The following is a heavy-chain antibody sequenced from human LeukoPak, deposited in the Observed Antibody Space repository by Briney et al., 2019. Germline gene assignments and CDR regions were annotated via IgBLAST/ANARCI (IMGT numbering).Heavy chain of an antibody. CDR1: GGSISSYY. V-gene: IGHV4-59*01. J-gene: IGHJ4*02. CDR3: ARYPGLEGAGSKGAFDY. D-gene: IGHD3-10*01. Sequence: SETLSLTCTVSGGSISSYYWSWIRQPPGKGLEWFGYIYYSGSTNYNPSLKSRVTISVDMSKNQFSLKLRSVTAADTAVYYCARYPGLEGAGSKGAFDYWGQGTLVTVSS. CDR2: IYYSGST.